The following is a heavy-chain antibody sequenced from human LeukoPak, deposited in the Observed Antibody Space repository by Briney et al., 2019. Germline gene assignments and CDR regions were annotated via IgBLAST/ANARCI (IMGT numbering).Heavy chain of an antibody. D-gene: IGHD2-21*02. CDR1: GFTFSSYW. CDR3: ARAHCGGDCPFDY. V-gene: IGHV3-7*03. CDR2: IKQDGSEK. J-gene: IGHJ4*02. Sequence: GGSLRLSCAASGFTFSSYWMSWVRQAPGKGLEWVANIKQDGSEKYYVDSVKGRFTISRDNAKNSLYLQMNSLRAEDTAVYYCARAHCGGDCPFDYWGQGTLVTVSS.